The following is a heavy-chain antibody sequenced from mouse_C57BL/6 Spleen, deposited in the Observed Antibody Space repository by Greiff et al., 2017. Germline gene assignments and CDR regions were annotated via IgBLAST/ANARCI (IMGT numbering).Heavy chain of an antibody. D-gene: IGHD1-1*01. J-gene: IGHJ1*03. Sequence: VQLKQSGPELVKPGASVKIPCKASGYTFTDYNMDWVKQSHGKSLEWIGDINPNNGGTIYNQKFKGKATLTVDKSSSTAYMELRSLTSEDTAVYYCAREGDYGSSPGYFDVWGTGTTVTVSS. V-gene: IGHV1-18*01. CDR3: AREGDYGSSPGYFDV. CDR2: INPNNGGT. CDR1: GYTFTDYN.